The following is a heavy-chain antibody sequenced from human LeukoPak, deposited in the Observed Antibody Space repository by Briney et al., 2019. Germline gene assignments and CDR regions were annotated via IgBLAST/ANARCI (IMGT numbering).Heavy chain of an antibody. CDR2: IYPGDSDT. CDR3: ARLYGTKVDY. V-gene: IGHV5-51*01. D-gene: IGHD1-26*01. CDR1: GYSFNNYW. Sequence: GESLRISCKGSGYSFNNYWIGWVRQMPGKGLEWMGIIYPGDSDTRYSPSFQGQVTISADKSISTAYLHWSSLKASDTAIYYCARLYGTKVDYWGQGTLVTVSS. J-gene: IGHJ4*02.